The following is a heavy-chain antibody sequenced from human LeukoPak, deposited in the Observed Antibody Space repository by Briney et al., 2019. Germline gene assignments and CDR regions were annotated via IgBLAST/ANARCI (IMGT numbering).Heavy chain of an antibody. J-gene: IGHJ4*02. Sequence: GGSLRFSCAASGFTFSSYGMHWVRQAPGKGLEWVAFIRYDGSDKFYADSVRGRFTISRDYSKNTLFLQMNSLRTEDTAVYYCAKESESYDSSGSTFDYWGQGTLVTVSS. CDR2: IRYDGSDK. D-gene: IGHD3-22*01. V-gene: IGHV3-30*02. CDR1: GFTFSSYG. CDR3: AKESESYDSSGSTFDY.